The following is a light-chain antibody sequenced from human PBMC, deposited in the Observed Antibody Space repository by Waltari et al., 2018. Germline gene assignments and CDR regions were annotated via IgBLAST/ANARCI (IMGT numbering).Light chain of an antibody. CDR3: QETYTPPWT. CDR2: SAS. V-gene: IGKV1-39*01. CDR1: QSVSTH. Sequence: DIQMTQSPLSLSASVGDRVTVTCRASQSVSTHLNWYQHKPGKAPELPVYSASFLETGVPSRFSAGGSGTDFTFTITAVQPEDCATSYCQETYTPPWTFGPGTRLDIK. J-gene: IGKJ1*01.